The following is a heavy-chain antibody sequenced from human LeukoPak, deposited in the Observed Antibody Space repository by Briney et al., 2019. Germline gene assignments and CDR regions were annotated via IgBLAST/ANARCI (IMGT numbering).Heavy chain of an antibody. D-gene: IGHD5-18*01. Sequence: PSETLSLTCAVYGGSFSGYYWSWIRQPPGKGLEWIGEINHSGSTNYNPSLKSRVTMSVDTSKNQFSLKLSSVTAADTAVYYCARPFYGYYAYSDWGQGTLVTVSS. CDR2: INHSGST. CDR3: ARPFYGYYAYSD. CDR1: GGSFSGYY. J-gene: IGHJ4*02. V-gene: IGHV4-34*01.